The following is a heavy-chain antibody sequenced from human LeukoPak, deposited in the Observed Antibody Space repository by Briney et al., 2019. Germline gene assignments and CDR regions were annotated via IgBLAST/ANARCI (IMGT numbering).Heavy chain of an antibody. D-gene: IGHD6-13*01. V-gene: IGHV4-34*01. CDR3: ARAPPYSSSWYVY. CDR1: GGSFSGYY. CDR2: INHSGST. J-gene: IGHJ4*02. Sequence: PSETLSLTCAVYGGSFSGYYWSWIRQPPGKGLGWIGEINHSGSTNYNPSLKSRVTISADTSKNQPSLKLSSVTAADTAVYYCARAPPYSSSWYVYWGQGTLVTVSS.